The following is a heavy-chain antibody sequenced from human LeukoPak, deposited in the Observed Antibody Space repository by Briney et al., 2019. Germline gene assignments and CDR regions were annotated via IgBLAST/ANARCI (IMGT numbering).Heavy chain of an antibody. CDR1: GFTVSSNY. V-gene: IGHV3-53*01. J-gene: IGHJ4*02. D-gene: IGHD3-16*02. CDR3: ARDPTGRGRYDY. CDR2: IYSGGST. Sequence: PGGSLRLSCAASGFTVSSNYMSWVRQAPGKGLEWVSVIYSGGSTYYADPVKGRFTISRDNSKNTLYLQMNSLRAEDTAVYYCARDPTGRGRYDYWGQGTLVTVSS.